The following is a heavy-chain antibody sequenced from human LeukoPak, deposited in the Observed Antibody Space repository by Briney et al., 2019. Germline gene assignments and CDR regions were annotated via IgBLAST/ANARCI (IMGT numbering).Heavy chain of an antibody. V-gene: IGHV3-49*04. J-gene: IGHJ4*02. CDR2: IRSKAYGGTT. Sequence: GGSLRLSCTASGFTFGDYAMSWVRQAPRKGLEWVGFIRSKAYGGTTEYAASVKGRFTISRDDSKSIAYLQMNSLKTEDTAVYYCTRETKTYYYGSGSWGSDYWGQGTLVTVSS. CDR3: TRETKTYYYGSGSWGSDY. D-gene: IGHD3-10*01. CDR1: GFTFGDYA.